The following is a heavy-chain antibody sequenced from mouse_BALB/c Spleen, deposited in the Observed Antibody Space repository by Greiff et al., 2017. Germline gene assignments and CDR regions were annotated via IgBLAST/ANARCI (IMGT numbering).Heavy chain of an antibody. CDR3: AREPFYDGYYPAWFAY. CDR2: ISSGGST. Sequence: DVMLVESGGGLVKPGGSLKLSCAASGFTFSSYAMSWVRQTPEKRLEWVASISSGGSTYYPDSVKGRFTISRDNARNILYLQMSSLRSEDTAMYYCAREPFYDGYYPAWFAYWGQGTLVTVSA. J-gene: IGHJ3*01. CDR1: GFTFSSYA. D-gene: IGHD2-3*01. V-gene: IGHV5-6-5*01.